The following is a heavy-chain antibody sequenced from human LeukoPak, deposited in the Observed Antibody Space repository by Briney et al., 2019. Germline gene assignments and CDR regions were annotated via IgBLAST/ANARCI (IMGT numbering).Heavy chain of an antibody. CDR3: AKDYLGYCSGGSCYWDY. CDR1: GYTFTGYY. CDR2: INPNSGGT. V-gene: IGHV1-2*02. D-gene: IGHD2-15*01. Sequence: EASVKVSCKASGYTFTGYYMHWVRQAPGQGLEWMGWINPNSGGTNYAQKFQGRVTMTRDTSISTAYMELSRLRSDDTAVYYCAKDYLGYCSGGSCYWDYWGQGTLVTVSS. J-gene: IGHJ4*02.